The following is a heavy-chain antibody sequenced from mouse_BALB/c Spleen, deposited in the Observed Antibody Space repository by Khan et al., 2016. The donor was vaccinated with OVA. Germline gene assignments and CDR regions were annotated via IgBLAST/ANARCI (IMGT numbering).Heavy chain of an antibody. CDR2: INTYTGEP. CDR1: GYTFTNYG. J-gene: IGHJ4*01. Sequence: QIQLVQSGPELKKPGETVMISCKASGYTFTNYGMTWVKQAPGKGLKWMGWINTYTGEPTYADDFKGRFAFSLETSANTAYLQITNLKNEDTAAYFCARIAGYYAMDYWGQGTSVTVSS. V-gene: IGHV9-3-1*01. CDR3: ARIAGYYAMDY.